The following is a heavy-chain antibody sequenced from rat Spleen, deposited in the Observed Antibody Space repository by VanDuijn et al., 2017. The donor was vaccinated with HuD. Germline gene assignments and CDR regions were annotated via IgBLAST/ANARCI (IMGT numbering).Heavy chain of an antibody. V-gene: IGHV5-22*01. D-gene: IGHD3-1*01. CDR1: GFTYSNYV. J-gene: IGHJ2*01. Sequence: EVQLVESGGGLVQPGRSLKLSCAASGFTYSNYVMAWVRQAPKKGLEWVASISYEGSSTYYGDSVKGRFTISRDNAKSTLYLQMNSLRSEDTATYYCARQHLSGAGYFDYWGQGVMVTVSS. CDR3: ARQHLSGAGYFDY. CDR2: ISYEGSST.